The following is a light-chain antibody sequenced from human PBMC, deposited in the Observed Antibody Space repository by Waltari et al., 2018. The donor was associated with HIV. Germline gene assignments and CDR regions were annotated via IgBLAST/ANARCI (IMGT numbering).Light chain of an antibody. CDR3: QQCRTYPRT. CDR2: DAS. CDR1: QGVRNA. J-gene: IGKJ2*01. Sequence: AIQLAQSPSSLSAYVGERVTITCRASQGVRNALAWNQQKPGRPPKLLIYDASTLEGWVPSRFSGSLSGTDFNLTNSNLQPEDSATYYCQQCRTYPRTFGQGATLEIK. V-gene: IGKV1-13*02.